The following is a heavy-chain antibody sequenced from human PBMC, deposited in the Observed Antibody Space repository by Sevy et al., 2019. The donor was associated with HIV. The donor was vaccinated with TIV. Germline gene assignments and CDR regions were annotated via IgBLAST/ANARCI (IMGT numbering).Heavy chain of an antibody. J-gene: IGHJ3*02. D-gene: IGHD3-10*01. CDR3: ARELRPGLATALDI. CDR2: SSDGGTTI. CDR1: GFTFSNYE. V-gene: IGHV3-48*03. Sequence: GGSLRLSCAVSGFTFSNYEMNWVRQAPGKGLEWVSYSSDGGTTIDYADSVKGRFTISRDNAKNSLFLQMNSLRVEDTGVYYCARELRPGLATALDIWGRGTKVTVSS.